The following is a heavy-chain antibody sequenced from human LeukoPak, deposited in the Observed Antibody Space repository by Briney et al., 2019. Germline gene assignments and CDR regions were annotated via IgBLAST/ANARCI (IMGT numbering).Heavy chain of an antibody. J-gene: IGHJ4*02. CDR3: ARDRGGTQDY. V-gene: IGHV4-31*03. Sequence: SETLSLTCTVSCGSISSGGYYWSWIRQHPGKGLEWIGYIYYSGSTYYNPSLKSRVTISVDTSKNQFSLKLSSVTAADTAVYYCARDRGGTQDYWGQGTLVTVS. D-gene: IGHD3-10*01. CDR2: IYYSGST. CDR1: CGSISSGGYY.